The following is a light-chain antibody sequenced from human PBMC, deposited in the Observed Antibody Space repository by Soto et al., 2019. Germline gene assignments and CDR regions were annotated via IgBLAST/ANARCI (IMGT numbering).Light chain of an antibody. V-gene: IGLV2-23*01. J-gene: IGLJ2*01. Sequence: QSVLTQPASASGSPGQSITISCTGTSSDVGSYNLVSWYQQHPGKAPKLMIYEGSKRPSGVSNRFSGSKSGNTASLTISGLQAEDEADYYCCSYAGSSTLNVVFGRRTKVTVL. CDR1: SSDVGSYNL. CDR3: CSYAGSSTLNVV. CDR2: EGS.